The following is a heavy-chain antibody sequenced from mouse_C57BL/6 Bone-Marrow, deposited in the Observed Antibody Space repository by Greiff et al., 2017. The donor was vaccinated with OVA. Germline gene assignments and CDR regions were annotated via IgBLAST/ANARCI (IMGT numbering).Heavy chain of an antibody. J-gene: IGHJ2*01. V-gene: IGHV14-4*01. CDR3: TTFITTVVPFDY. CDR1: GFNIKDAY. CDR2: IDPENGDT. Sequence: DVKLVESGAELVRPGASVKLSFTASGFNIKDAYLHWVKLRPEQGLEWIGWIDPENGDTEYASKFQGKATITADTSSNTAYLQPSSLTSEDTAVYYCTTFITTVVPFDYWGQGTTLTVSS. D-gene: IGHD1-1*01.